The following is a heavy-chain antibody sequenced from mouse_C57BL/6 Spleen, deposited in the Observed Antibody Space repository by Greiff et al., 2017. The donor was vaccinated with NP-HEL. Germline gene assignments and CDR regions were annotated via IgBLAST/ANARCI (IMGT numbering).Heavy chain of an antibody. D-gene: IGHD3-2*02. J-gene: IGHJ4*01. CDR2: IRSKSNNYAT. V-gene: IGHV10-1*01. Sequence: EVQVVESGGGLVQPKGSLKLSCAASGFSFNTYAMNWVRQAPGKGLEWVARIRSKSNNYATYYAVSVKDRFTISRDDSESMLYLQMNNLKTEDTAMYYCVRAAQALYAMDYWGQGTSVTVSS. CDR3: VRAAQALYAMDY. CDR1: GFSFNTYA.